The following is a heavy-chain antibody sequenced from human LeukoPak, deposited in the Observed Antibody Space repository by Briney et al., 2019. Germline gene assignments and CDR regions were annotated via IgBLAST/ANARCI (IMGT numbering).Heavy chain of an antibody. V-gene: IGHV3-30*18. D-gene: IGHD2-15*01. CDR3: AKPRDIDSWAFDV. CDR1: EFTFSNHD. J-gene: IGHJ3*01. Sequence: GRSLRLSCAASEFTFSNHDMHWVRQAPGKGLEWVAAISYDGRNKYYADSVKGRFTISRDNSKNTLNLQMNSLRTEDTAVFYCAKPRDIDSWAFDVWGQGTMVTVSS. CDR2: ISYDGRNK.